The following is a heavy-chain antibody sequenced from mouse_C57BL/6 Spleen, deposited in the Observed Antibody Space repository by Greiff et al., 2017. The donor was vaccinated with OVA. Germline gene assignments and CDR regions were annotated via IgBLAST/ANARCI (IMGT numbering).Heavy chain of an antibody. CDR1: GYTFTDYY. CDR3: ARSWGLGVSYWYFDV. V-gene: IGHV1-19*01. CDR2: INPYNGGT. Sequence: VQLQQSGPVLVKPGASVKMSCKASGYTFTDYYMNWVKQSHGKSLEWIGVINPYNGGTSYNQKFKGKATLTVDKSSSTAYMELNSLTSEDSAVYYCARSWGLGVSYWYFDVWGTGTTVTVSS. D-gene: IGHD2-2*01. J-gene: IGHJ1*03.